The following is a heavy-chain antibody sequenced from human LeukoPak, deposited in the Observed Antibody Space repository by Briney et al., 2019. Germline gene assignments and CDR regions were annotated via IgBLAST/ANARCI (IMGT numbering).Heavy chain of an antibody. J-gene: IGHJ4*02. Sequence: PGRSLRLSCAASGFTFSSYAMHWVRQAPGKGLEWVAVISYDGSNKYYADSVKGRFTISRDNSKNTLYLQMNSLRAEDTAVYYCARDKVRRTYNWNDVGNHFDYWGQGTLVTVSS. CDR1: GFTFSSYA. CDR3: ARDKVRRTYNWNDVGNHFDY. CDR2: ISYDGSNK. V-gene: IGHV3-30-3*01. D-gene: IGHD1-20*01.